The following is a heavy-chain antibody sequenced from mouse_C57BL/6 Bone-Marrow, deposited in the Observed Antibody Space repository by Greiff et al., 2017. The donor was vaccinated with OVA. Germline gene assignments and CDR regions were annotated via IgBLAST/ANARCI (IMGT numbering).Heavy chain of an antibody. D-gene: IGHD2-3*01. CDR2: INPNNGGT. CDR1: GYTFTDYN. J-gene: IGHJ1*03. V-gene: IGHV1-22*01. Sequence: VQLQQSGPELVKPGASVKMSCKASGYTFTDYNMHWVKQSHGKSLEWIGYINPNNGGTSYNQKFKGKATLTVNKSSSTAYMELRSLTSEDSAVYYCARGRWLLPYWYFDVWGTGTTVTVSS. CDR3: ARGRWLLPYWYFDV.